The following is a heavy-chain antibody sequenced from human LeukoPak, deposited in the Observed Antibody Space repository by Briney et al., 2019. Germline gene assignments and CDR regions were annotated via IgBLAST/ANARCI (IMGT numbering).Heavy chain of an antibody. CDR2: IYHSGST. D-gene: IGHD3-10*01. J-gene: IGHJ4*02. Sequence: PSGTLSLTCAVSGGSISSSNWWSWVRQPPGKGLEWIGTIYHSGSTYYNPSLKSRVTISVDTSKNQFSLRLNSVTAADTAVYYCARDADPTAYYGSGSSIDYWGQGTLVTVSS. CDR1: GGSISSSNW. CDR3: ARDADPTAYYGSGSSIDY. V-gene: IGHV4-4*02.